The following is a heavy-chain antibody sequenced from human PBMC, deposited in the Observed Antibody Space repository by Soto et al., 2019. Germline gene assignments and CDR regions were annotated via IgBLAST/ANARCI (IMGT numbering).Heavy chain of an antibody. V-gene: IGHV3-7*01. Sequence: PGGSLRLSCAASGFTFSSYWMSWVRQAPGKGLEWVANIKQDGSEKYYVDSVKGRFTISRDNAKNSLYLQMNSLRAEDTAVYYCASPPPMRGTPPNYYYYGMDVWGQGTTVTVSS. CDR3: ASPPPMRGTPPNYYYYGMDV. D-gene: IGHD2-2*01. J-gene: IGHJ6*02. CDR2: IKQDGSEK. CDR1: GFTFSSYW.